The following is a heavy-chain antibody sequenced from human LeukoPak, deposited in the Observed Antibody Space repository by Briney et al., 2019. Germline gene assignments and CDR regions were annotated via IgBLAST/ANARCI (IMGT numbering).Heavy chain of an antibody. CDR1: GGSISSGSYY. V-gene: IGHV4-61*02. D-gene: IGHD2-15*01. CDR3: ARGVGGYCSGGSCYSEPNWFDP. Sequence: PSQTLSLTCIVSGGSISSGSYYWSWIRQPAGKGLEWIGRIYTRGSTNYNPSLKSRVTISVDTSKNQFSLKLSSVTAADTAVYYCARGVGGYCSGGSCYSEPNWFDPWGQGTLVTVSS. CDR2: IYTRGST. J-gene: IGHJ5*02.